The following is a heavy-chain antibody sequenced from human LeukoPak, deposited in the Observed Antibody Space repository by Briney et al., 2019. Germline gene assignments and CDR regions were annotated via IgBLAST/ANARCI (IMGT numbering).Heavy chain of an antibody. CDR2: INPNNGDT. Sequence: GASVTVSCKASGYIFTTYFIHWVRQAPGQGLEWMGWINPNNGDTNYVQKFQCRVTMTRDTSTSTAYMELTRLRSDDTAVYYCAREGGYDILTGYQDYWGQGTLVTVSS. CDR3: AREGGYDILTGYQDY. D-gene: IGHD3-9*01. J-gene: IGHJ4*01. V-gene: IGHV1-2*02. CDR1: GYIFTTYF.